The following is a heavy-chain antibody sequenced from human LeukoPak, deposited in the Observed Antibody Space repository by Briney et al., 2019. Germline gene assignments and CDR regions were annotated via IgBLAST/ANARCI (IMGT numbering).Heavy chain of an antibody. V-gene: IGHV3-23*01. CDR3: AKAITSIAALNWFDP. J-gene: IGHJ5*02. CDR1: GFTFSSYA. Sequence: PGGSLRLSCAASGFTFSSYAMSWVRQAPGKGLEWVSAISGSGGSTYHADSVKGRFTISRDNSKNTLYLQMNSLRAEDTAVYYCAKAITSIAALNWFDPWGQGTLVTVSS. CDR2: ISGSGGST. D-gene: IGHD6-6*01.